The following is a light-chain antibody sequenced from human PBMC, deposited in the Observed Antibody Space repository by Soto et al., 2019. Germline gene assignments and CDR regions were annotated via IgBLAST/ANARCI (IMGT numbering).Light chain of an antibody. J-gene: IGLJ3*02. CDR1: SGHSSYA. CDR3: QTWGTGGVWV. V-gene: IGLV4-69*01. Sequence: QTVVTQSPSASASLGASVKLTCTLNSGHSSYAIAWHQQQPEKGPRYLMKLNSDGSHSKGDGIPDRFSGSSSGAERYLTISSLQSEDEADYYCQTWGTGGVWVFGGGTKLTVL. CDR2: LNSDGSH.